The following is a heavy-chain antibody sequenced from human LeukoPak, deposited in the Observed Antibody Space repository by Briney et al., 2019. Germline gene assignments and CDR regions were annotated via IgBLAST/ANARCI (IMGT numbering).Heavy chain of an antibody. CDR1: GGSISSSSYY. Sequence: SETLSLTCTVSGGSISSSSYYWGWIRQTPGKGLEWIGSIYYSGSTYYNPSLKSRVTISVDTSKNQFSLKLSSVTAADTAVYYCARQRLLLLFDYWGQGTLVTVSS. D-gene: IGHD3-22*01. V-gene: IGHV4-39*01. CDR2: IYYSGST. CDR3: ARQRLLLLFDY. J-gene: IGHJ4*02.